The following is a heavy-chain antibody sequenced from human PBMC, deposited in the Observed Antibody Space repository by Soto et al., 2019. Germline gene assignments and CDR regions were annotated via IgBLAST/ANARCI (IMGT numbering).Heavy chain of an antibody. J-gene: IGHJ4*02. CDR2: IYYSGST. CDR1: RGSISSGGYY. V-gene: IGHV4-31*02. CDR3: ARDGYIGGGPFDY. Sequence: SQSLPRTXTVSRGSISSGGYYWSWIRQHPGKGLEWIGYIYYSGSTYYNPSLKSRVTFSVDTSENQFSLKLSSVTAADTAVYYCARDGYIGGGPFDYWGQGTLVTVSS. D-gene: IGHD3-16*01.